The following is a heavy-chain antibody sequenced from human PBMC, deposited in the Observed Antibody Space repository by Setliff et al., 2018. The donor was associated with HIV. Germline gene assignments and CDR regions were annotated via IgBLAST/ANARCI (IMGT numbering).Heavy chain of an antibody. CDR2: IKQDGSET. D-gene: IGHD2-15*01. CDR1: GFAFSNYW. Sequence: GGSLRLSCAASGFAFSNYWMSWVRQAPGKGLEWVANIKQDGSETHYVDSVKGRFTISRDNAQNSLYLQMSSLRAEDTAVYYCAREYAMAARYWGRGTLVTVSS. CDR3: AREYAMAARY. V-gene: IGHV3-7*03. J-gene: IGHJ4*02.